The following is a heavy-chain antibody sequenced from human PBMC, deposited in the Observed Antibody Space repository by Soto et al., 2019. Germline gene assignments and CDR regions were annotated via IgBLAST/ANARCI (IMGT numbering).Heavy chain of an antibody. D-gene: IGHD6-19*01. CDR2: ISAYNGNT. V-gene: IGHV1-18*01. J-gene: IGHJ4*02. Sequence: GASVKVSCKASGYTFTSYGISWVRQAPGQGLEWMGWISAYNGNTNYAQKLQGRVTMTTDTSTSTAYMELRSLRSDDTAVYYCASVGVAVAGVYYFDYWGQGTLVTVSS. CDR3: ASVGVAVAGVYYFDY. CDR1: GYTFTSYG.